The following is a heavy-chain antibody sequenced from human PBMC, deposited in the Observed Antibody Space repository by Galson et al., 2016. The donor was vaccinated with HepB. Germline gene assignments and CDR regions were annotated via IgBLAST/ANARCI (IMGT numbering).Heavy chain of an antibody. Sequence: SETLSLTCGVSGASFRNLSWSWIRQSPGKGLEWIGEINHRGDTNYNPSLKSRVTISVDTSESQFSLRLQSVTAADTAVYYCARLGKGLYDWGSDRSSDYWGQGTLVTVSS. CDR1: GASFRNLS. CDR3: ARLGKGLYDWGSDRSSDY. V-gene: IGHV4-34*01. J-gene: IGHJ4*02. CDR2: INHRGDT. D-gene: IGHD3-16*02.